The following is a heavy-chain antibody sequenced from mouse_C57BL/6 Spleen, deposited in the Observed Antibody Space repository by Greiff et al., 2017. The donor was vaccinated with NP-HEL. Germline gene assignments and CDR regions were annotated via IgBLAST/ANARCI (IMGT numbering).Heavy chain of an antibody. CDR1: GYTFTSSW. V-gene: IGHV1-52*01. CDR3: ARSYGTGAMDY. Sequence: QVQLQQPGAELVRPGSSVKLSCKASGYTFTSSWLHWVKQRPTQGLEWIGNIDSSDSETHYNQKVKDKATLTVDKSSSTAYMQLSSLTSEDSAVYYCARSYGTGAMDYWGQGTSVTVSS. J-gene: IGHJ4*01. D-gene: IGHD2-1*01. CDR2: IDSSDSET.